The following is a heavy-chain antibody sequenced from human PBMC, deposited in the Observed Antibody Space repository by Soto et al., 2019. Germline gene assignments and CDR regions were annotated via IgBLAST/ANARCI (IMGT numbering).Heavy chain of an antibody. Sequence: GASVKVSCKASGYTFTSYGISWVRQAPGQGFEWMGWISAYNGNTNYAQKLQGRVTMTTDTSTSTAYMELRSLRSDDTAVYYCARDTGIAVAGTGYGMDVWGQGTTVTVSS. D-gene: IGHD6-19*01. J-gene: IGHJ6*02. CDR2: ISAYNGNT. CDR1: GYTFTSYG. CDR3: ARDTGIAVAGTGYGMDV. V-gene: IGHV1-18*01.